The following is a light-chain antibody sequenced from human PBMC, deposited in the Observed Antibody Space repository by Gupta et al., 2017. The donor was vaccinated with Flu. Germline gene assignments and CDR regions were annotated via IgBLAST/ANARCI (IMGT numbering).Light chain of an antibody. J-gene: IGKJ3*01. V-gene: IGKV3-20*01. Sequence: EIVLTQSPGTLSLSPGERATLSCRASQSVSSSYLAWYQQKPGQAPRLLIYGASSRATGIPDSFSGSGSGTDFTLTISRLEPEDFAVYYCQSSTFGPGTKVDIK. CDR2: GAS. CDR1: QSVSSSY. CDR3: QSST.